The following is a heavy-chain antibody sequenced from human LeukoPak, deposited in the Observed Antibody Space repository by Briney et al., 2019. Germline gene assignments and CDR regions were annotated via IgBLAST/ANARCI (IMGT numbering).Heavy chain of an antibody. V-gene: IGHV1-2*04. J-gene: IGHJ3*01. D-gene: IGHD3-10*01. CDR1: GYTFTGYY. CDR3: AKDGAYPDAFDV. Sequence: ASVKVSCKASGYTFTGYYIHWVRQAPGQGLEWMGWVNPDSGGTHYAQKFQDWATMTSDTSISTAYMELPSLRSDDTAVYYCAKDGAYPDAFDVWGQGTMVTVSS. CDR2: VNPDSGGT.